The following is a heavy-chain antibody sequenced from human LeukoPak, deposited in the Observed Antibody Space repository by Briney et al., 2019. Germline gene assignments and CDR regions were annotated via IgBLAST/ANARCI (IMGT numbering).Heavy chain of an antibody. V-gene: IGHV3-21*01. D-gene: IGHD3-10*01. CDR2: INSSSSYI. Sequence: GGSLRLSCAASGFTFSSYRMNWVRQAPGKGLEWVSSINSSSSYIYYADSVKGRFTISKDNAKNSLYLQMNSLRAEDTAVYYCARDPYYYGSGSYYKFFAFWGQGTLVTVPS. CDR1: GFTFSSYR. CDR3: ARDPYYYGSGSYYKFFAF. J-gene: IGHJ4*02.